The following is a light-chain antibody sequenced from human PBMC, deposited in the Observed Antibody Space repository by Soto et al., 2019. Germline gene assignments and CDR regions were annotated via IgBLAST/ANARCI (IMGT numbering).Light chain of an antibody. V-gene: IGKV3D-11*02. CDR3: QQRDYWQVT. Sequence: EIVVTQSPGTLSLSPGERATLSCRASESVSSNYVAWYQQKKPGQAPRLLIYDASNRATGIPARFSGSGSGTDFALTISSLEPEDFAVYYCQQRDYWQVTFGQGTRREI. J-gene: IGKJ5*01. CDR2: DAS. CDR1: ESVSSNY.